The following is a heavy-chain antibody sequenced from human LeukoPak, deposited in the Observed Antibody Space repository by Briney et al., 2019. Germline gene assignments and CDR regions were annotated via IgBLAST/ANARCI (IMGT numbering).Heavy chain of an antibody. Sequence: GGSLRLSCAASGFTFSSYAMSWVRQAPGKGLEWVSAISGSGGSTYYADSVKGRFTISRDNSKNTLYLQMNSLRAEDTAVYYCAKGGTEGYDILTGLDYWGQGTLVTVSS. J-gene: IGHJ4*02. CDR2: ISGSGGST. V-gene: IGHV3-23*01. CDR1: GFTFSSYA. D-gene: IGHD3-9*01. CDR3: AKGGTEGYDILTGLDY.